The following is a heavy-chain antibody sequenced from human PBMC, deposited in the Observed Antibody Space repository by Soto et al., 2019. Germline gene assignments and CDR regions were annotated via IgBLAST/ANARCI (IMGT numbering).Heavy chain of an antibody. CDR1: GFTFSDYS. Sequence: GGSLRLSCASSGFTFSDYSMTWVRQAPGKGLEWVSSISGSGSSTDYAGSVKGRFAISRDNSKSTLYLQTNSLRAEDTAIYYCARCGGGRCFKGWFGPWGQGTQVTVSS. CDR2: ISGSGSST. V-gene: IGHV3-23*01. CDR3: ARCGGGRCFKGWFGP. D-gene: IGHD2-21*01. J-gene: IGHJ5*02.